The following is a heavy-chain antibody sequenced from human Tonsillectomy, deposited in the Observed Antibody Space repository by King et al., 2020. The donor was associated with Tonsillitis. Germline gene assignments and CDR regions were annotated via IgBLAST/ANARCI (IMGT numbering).Heavy chain of an antibody. D-gene: IGHD4-17*01. V-gene: IGHV5-51*01. Sequence: VQLVESGAEVIKPGESLKISCKASGYSFTSDWIGWVRQMPGKGLEWMGIIYPGDSDTRYSPSLQGQVSISADKSISTAYLQWSSLKASDTAMYYCARHDYGDSSFDYWGQGTLVTVSS. CDR2: IYPGDSDT. CDR3: ARHDYGDSSFDY. CDR1: GYSFTSDW. J-gene: IGHJ4*02.